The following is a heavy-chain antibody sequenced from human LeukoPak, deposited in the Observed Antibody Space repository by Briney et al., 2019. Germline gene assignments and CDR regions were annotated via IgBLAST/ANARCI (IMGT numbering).Heavy chain of an antibody. J-gene: IGHJ4*02. D-gene: IGHD3-3*01. CDR3: ARQGRRFLEWVRIAAYFDY. CDR1: GGSFSGYY. CDR2: INHSGST. Sequence: SETLFLTCAVYGGSFSGYYWSWIRQPPGKGLEWIGEINHSGSTNYNPSLKSRVTISVDTSKNQFSLKLSSVTAADTAVYYCARQGRRFLEWVRIAAYFDYWGQGTLVTVSS. V-gene: IGHV4-34*01.